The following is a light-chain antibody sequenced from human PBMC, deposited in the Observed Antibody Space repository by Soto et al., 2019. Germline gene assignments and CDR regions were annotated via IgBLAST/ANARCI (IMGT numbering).Light chain of an antibody. V-gene: IGKV3-11*01. CDR3: KQHLGRHT. Sequence: DIVLTQSPVTLSLYPGARATLSGRASQSVSGYLVWYQQKPGQAPRLLIYDASTRAAGIPARFIGSGSGTDFTLTISSLEPEDSAVYYRKQHLGRHTFGQGTKVDIK. J-gene: IGKJ1*01. CDR2: DAS. CDR1: QSVSGY.